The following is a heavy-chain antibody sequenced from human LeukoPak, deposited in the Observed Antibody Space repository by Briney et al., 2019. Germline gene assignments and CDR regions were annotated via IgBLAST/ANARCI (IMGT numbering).Heavy chain of an antibody. CDR2: FDPEDGET. V-gene: IGHV1-24*01. CDR1: GYTLTELS. D-gene: IGHD4-17*01. CDR3: ATGPLVTTVTTANDY. Sequence: ASVKVSCKVSGYTLTELSIHWVRQAPGKGLEWMGGFDPEDGETIYAQKFQGRVTMTEDTSTDTAYMELSSLRSEDTAVYYCATGPLVTTVTTANDYWGQGTLVTVSS. J-gene: IGHJ4*02.